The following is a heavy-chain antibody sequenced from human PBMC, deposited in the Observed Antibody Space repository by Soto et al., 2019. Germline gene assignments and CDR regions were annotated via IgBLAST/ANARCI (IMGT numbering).Heavy chain of an antibody. CDR1: GYTFTSYA. Sequence: GASVNVSCKASGYTFTSYAMHWVRQAPGQRLEWMGWINVGNGNTKYSQNFQGRVTINQDTSASTAYMELSSLTSEDTAVYYCAREKWGSGSRWLDPWGQGTLVTVSS. V-gene: IGHV1-3*01. D-gene: IGHD6-19*01. J-gene: IGHJ5*02. CDR2: INVGNGNT. CDR3: AREKWGSGSRWLDP.